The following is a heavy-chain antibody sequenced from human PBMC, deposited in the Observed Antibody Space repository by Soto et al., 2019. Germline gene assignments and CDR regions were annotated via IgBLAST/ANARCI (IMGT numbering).Heavy chain of an antibody. Sequence: PGGSLRLSCAASGFIFSSFGMHWVRQAPGKGLEWVAHIWYDGSNTYYADSVKGRFTISRDNSRNTVYLQMNSLRAEDTAVYHCVRDLLESGGHFDYWGQGTPVTVSS. V-gene: IGHV3-33*01. CDR1: GFIFSSFG. CDR2: IWYDGSNT. J-gene: IGHJ4*02. D-gene: IGHD3-3*01. CDR3: VRDLLESGGHFDY.